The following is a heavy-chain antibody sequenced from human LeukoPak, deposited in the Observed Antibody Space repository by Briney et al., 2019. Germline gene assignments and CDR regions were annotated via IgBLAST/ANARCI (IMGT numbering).Heavy chain of an antibody. V-gene: IGHV4-39*01. J-gene: IGHJ4*02. CDR3: ARHAYFDY. Sequence: PSETLSLTCTVSGDSISSSFHYWGWIRQPPGKGLEWIGSIYYSGSIYYSPSLKSRVTISKDTSKNQFSLKLSSVTAADTAVYYCARHAYFDYWGQGTLVTVSS. CDR2: IYYSGSI. CDR1: GDSISSSFHY.